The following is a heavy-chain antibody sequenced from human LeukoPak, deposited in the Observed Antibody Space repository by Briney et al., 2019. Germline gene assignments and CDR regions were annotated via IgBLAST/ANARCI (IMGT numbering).Heavy chain of an antibody. V-gene: IGHV1-18*01. CDR3: ARDRYYYDSTGYISWFDP. J-gene: IGHJ5*02. D-gene: IGHD3-22*01. CDR1: GYTFTKYG. CDR2: ISAYNGNT. Sequence: ASVTVSCKASGYTFTKYGISWVRQAPGQGLEWMGWISAYNGNTNYAQKLQGRVTMTTDTSTSTAYMELRSLRSDDTAVYYCARDRYYYDSTGYISWFDPWGQGTLVTVSS.